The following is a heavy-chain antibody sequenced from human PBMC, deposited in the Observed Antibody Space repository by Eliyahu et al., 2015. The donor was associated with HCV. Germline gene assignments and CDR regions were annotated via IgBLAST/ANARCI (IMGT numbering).Heavy chain of an antibody. Sequence: MHWVRQAPGQGLEWMGIINPSGGSTSYAQKFQGRVTMTRDTSTSTVYMELSSLRSEDTAVYYCARGTAMVTYGSGSYYKHYYGMDVWGQGTTVTVSS. CDR2: INPSGGST. CDR3: ARGTAMVTYGSGSYYKHYYGMDV. J-gene: IGHJ6*02. V-gene: IGHV1-46*01. D-gene: IGHD3-10*01.